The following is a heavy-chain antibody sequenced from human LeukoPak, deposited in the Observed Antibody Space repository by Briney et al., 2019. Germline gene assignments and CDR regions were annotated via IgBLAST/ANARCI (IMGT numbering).Heavy chain of an antibody. Sequence: SETLSLTCTVSGGSISSSSYYWGWIRQPPGKGLEWIGSIYYSGSTYYNPSLKSRVTISVDTSKNQFPLKLSSVTAADTAVYYCARHHGAVTAYYYYYYMDVWGKGTTVTVSS. D-gene: IGHD2-21*02. CDR2: IYYSGST. CDR1: GGSISSSSYY. CDR3: ARHHGAVTAYYYYYYMDV. J-gene: IGHJ6*03. V-gene: IGHV4-39*01.